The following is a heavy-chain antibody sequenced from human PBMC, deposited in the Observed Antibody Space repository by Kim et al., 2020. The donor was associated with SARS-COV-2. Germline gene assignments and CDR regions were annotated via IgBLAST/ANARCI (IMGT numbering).Heavy chain of an antibody. J-gene: IGHJ5*02. CDR2: RT. CDR3: ARVYFINWFDP. V-gene: IGHV3-66*01. Sequence: RTSSTESWKGRFTISRDTSKNRLYLQMNSLRAEDTAVYYCARVYFINWFDPWGQGTLVTVSA. D-gene: IGHD1-26*01.